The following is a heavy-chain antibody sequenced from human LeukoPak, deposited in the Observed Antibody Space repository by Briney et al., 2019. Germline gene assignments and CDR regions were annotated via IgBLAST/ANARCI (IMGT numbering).Heavy chain of an antibody. D-gene: IGHD6-13*01. CDR1: GFTFSSYW. CDR3: ARLAAAGFDF. Sequence: GGSLRLSCAASGFTFSSYWMSWVRQAPGKGLEWVANIDQDSSEIYYVDSVKGRFTISRDNAKNSLYLQMISLRAGDTAVYYCARLAAAGFDFWGQGTLVTVSS. CDR2: IDQDSSEI. J-gene: IGHJ4*02. V-gene: IGHV3-7*01.